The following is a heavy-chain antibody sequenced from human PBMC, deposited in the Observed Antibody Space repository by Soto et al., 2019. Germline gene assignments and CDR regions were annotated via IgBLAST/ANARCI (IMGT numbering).Heavy chain of an antibody. D-gene: IGHD1-26*01. J-gene: IGHJ4*02. CDR2: FSSSGNT. V-gene: IGHV4-4*07. CDR1: CDSMNPYY. CDR3: ARAKEWELDFDY. Sequence: LSLTCTVSCDSMNPYYWSWIRQPGGKGLEWIGRFSSSGNTNANTTLNSRATMSIDTSKNQFSLRLRSVTAADTAVYYCARAKEWELDFDYWGQGTLVTVSS.